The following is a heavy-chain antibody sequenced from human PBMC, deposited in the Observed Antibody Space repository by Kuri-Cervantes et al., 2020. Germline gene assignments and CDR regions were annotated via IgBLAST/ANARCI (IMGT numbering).Heavy chain of an antibody. D-gene: IGHD4-17*01. CDR3: ARSLYGDFVGYFDS. V-gene: IGHV2-70*01. CDR1: GFSLSASGMC. CDR2: IDWAGNT. Sequence: SGPTLVKPTQTLTLTCAFSGFSLSASGMCVNWIRQPPGKALEWLALIDWAGNTYTSTSLKTRLTISKETSANQVVLTMTNMVPVDTATYYCARSLYGDFVGYFDSWGQGIVVTVSS. J-gene: IGHJ4*02.